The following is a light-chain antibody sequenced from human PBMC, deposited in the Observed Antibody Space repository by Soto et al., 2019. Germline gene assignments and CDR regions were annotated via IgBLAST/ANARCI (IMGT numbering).Light chain of an antibody. Sequence: QSVLTQPPSASGSPGQSVTISCTGTSSDVGGYNYVSWYQQHPGKAPKFLIFEVSRRPSGVPDRFSGSKSGNMASLTVSGLQADDEADYYCSSYAGSNNPVIFGGGTKVTVL. CDR1: SSDVGGYNY. CDR2: EVS. J-gene: IGLJ2*01. V-gene: IGLV2-8*01. CDR3: SSYAGSNNPVI.